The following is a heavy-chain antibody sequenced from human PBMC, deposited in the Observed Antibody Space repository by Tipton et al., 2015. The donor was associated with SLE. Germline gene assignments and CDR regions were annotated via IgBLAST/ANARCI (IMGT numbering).Heavy chain of an antibody. J-gene: IGHJ6*02. CDR2: MSDIGNSQ. Sequence: SLRLSCEASGFPFSSYVMHWVRQAPGKGLEWVTLMSDIGNSQYYADSVKGRFTISRDNTKNMFYVQMNSLRPDDTAVYYCARGLEIRGGELARWRYLKGYHYGMDVWGQGTTVTVSS. D-gene: IGHD5-24*01. V-gene: IGHV3-30*04. CDR1: GFPFSSYV. CDR3: ARGLEIRGGELARWRYLKGYHYGMDV.